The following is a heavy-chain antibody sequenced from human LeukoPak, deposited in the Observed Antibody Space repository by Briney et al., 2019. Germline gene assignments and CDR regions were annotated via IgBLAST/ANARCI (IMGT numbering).Heavy chain of an antibody. CDR3: TTGNCVRYFDWLSEPCAFDI. Sequence: PGGSLRLSCAASGFTFSNAWMSWVRQAPGKGLEWVGRIKSKTDGGTTDYAAPVKGRFTISRDDSKNTLYLQMNSLKTEDTAVYYCTTGNCVRYFDWLSEPCAFDIWGQGTMVTVSS. D-gene: IGHD3-9*01. CDR2: IKSKTDGGTT. V-gene: IGHV3-15*01. J-gene: IGHJ3*02. CDR1: GFTFSNAW.